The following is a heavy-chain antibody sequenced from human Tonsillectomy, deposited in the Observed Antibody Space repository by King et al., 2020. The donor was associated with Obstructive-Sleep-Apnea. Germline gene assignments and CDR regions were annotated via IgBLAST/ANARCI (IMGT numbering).Heavy chain of an antibody. CDR1: GFTFSSYS. Sequence: VQLVESGGGLVQPGGSLRLSCAASGFTFSSYSMNWVRQAPGKGREWVSYISSSSDTIYYADSVKGRFTISRDNAKNSLYLQMNSLRAEDTAVYYCAREDYYDSSGSERGGYWGQGTPVTVSS. J-gene: IGHJ4*02. V-gene: IGHV3-48*04. D-gene: IGHD3-22*01. CDR2: ISSSSDTI. CDR3: AREDYYDSSGSERGGY.